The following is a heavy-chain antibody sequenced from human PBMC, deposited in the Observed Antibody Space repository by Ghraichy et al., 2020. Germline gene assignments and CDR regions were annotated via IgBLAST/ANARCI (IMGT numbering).Heavy chain of an antibody. V-gene: IGHV4-39*01. CDR2: IYYSGST. CDR3: ARRLSPWYFDL. D-gene: IGHD2-2*01. J-gene: IGHJ2*01. Sequence: ETLSLTCTVSGGSISSNSYYWGWIRQPPGKGLEWIGNIYYSGSTYYNPSLKNRVTMSVDTSKNLFSLKLSSVTAADTAVYYCARRLSPWYFDLWGRGTLVTVSS. CDR1: GGSISSNSYY.